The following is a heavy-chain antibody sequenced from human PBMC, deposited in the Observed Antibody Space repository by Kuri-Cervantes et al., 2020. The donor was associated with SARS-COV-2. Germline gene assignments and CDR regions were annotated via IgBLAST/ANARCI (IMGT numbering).Heavy chain of an antibody. D-gene: IGHD1-1*01. CDR2: ISGGARDK. CDR3: TRESYRLNVGFDF. J-gene: IGHJ4*02. Sequence: GESLKISCAASGFTFSSYWMSWVRQAPGKGLEWVAVISGGARDKYYADSVKGRFTISRDNSKNTLSLQMNSLTVEDTAVYYCTRESYRLNVGFDFWGQGTRVTVSS. CDR1: GFTFSSYW. V-gene: IGHV3-30*03.